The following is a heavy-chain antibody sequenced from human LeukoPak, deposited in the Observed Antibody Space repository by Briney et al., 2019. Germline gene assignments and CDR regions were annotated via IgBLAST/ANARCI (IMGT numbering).Heavy chain of an antibody. J-gene: IGHJ3*02. D-gene: IGHD4-23*01. CDR2: IYYSGST. Sequence: SETLSLTCTVSGGSISSSSYYWGWIRQPPGKGLEWIGSIYYSGSTYYNPSLKSRVTISVDTPKNQFSLKLSSVTAADTAVYYRARHPSGGLNAFDIWGQGTMVTVSS. V-gene: IGHV4-39*01. CDR1: GGSISSSSYY. CDR3: ARHPSGGLNAFDI.